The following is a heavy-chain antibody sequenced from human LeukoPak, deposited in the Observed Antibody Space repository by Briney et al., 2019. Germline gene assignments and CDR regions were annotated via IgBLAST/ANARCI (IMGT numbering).Heavy chain of an antibody. J-gene: IGHJ4*02. CDR3: ARDVGYCSSTSCSRGDY. CDR2: FDPEDGET. D-gene: IGHD2-2*01. Sequence: ASVKVSCKVSGYTLTELSMHWVRQAPGKGLEWMGGFDPEDGETIYAQKLQGRVTMTTDTSTTTAYMELRSLRSDDTAVYYCARDVGYCSSTSCSRGDYWGQGTLVTVSS. CDR1: GYTLTELS. V-gene: IGHV1-24*01.